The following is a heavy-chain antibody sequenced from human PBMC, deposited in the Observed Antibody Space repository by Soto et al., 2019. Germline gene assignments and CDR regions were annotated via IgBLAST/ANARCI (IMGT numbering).Heavy chain of an antibody. CDR1: GFTFDDYA. J-gene: IGHJ5*02. V-gene: IGHV3-9*01. CDR2: ISWNSGSI. Sequence: EVQLVESGGGLVQPGRSLRLSCAASGFTFDDYAMHWVRQAPGKGLEWVSGISWNSGSIGYADSVKGRFTISRDKAKNSLYLQMNSLRAEDTALYYCAKDIGGDPASGWFDPWGQGTLVTVSS. CDR3: AKDIGGDPASGWFDP. D-gene: IGHD4-17*01.